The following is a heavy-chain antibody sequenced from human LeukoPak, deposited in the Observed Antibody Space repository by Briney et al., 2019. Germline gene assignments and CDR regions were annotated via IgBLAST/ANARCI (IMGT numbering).Heavy chain of an antibody. J-gene: IGHJ6*02. V-gene: IGHV3-9*01. CDR2: ISWNSGSI. D-gene: IGHD1-26*01. Sequence: PGGSLRLSCAASGFTFDDYAMHWVRQAPGKGLEWVSGISWNSGSIGYADSVKGRFTISRDNAKNSLYLQMNSLRAEDTALYYCAKGSRYRPYYYYYYGMDVWGQGTTVTVSS. CDR3: AKGSRYRPYYYYYYGMDV. CDR1: GFTFDDYA.